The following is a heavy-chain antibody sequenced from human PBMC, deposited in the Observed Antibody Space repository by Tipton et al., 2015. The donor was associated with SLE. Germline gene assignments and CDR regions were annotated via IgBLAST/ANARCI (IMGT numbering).Heavy chain of an antibody. D-gene: IGHD4-17*01. Sequence: TLSLTCTVSGASITSLNWWTWVRQPPGKGLEWIGEVHHSGTTNYNPSLKSRVTISADTSKNLFSLELRSVTVADTAVYYCAKDYNHDNADYNWGQGTLVIVSS. CDR2: VHHSGTT. V-gene: IGHV4-4*02. CDR3: AKDYNHDNADYN. J-gene: IGHJ4*02. CDR1: GASITSLNW.